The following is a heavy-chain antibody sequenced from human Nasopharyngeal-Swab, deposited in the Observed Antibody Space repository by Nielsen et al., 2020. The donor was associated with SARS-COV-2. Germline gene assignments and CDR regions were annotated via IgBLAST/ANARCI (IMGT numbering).Heavy chain of an antibody. Sequence: WIRQPPGKGLEWVAVISYDGINKYYADSVKGRFTISRDNSKNTLYLQMNSLRSEDTAVYYCANILTGYYGSVGFDYWGQGTLVTVSS. CDR2: ISYDGINK. CDR3: ANILTGYYGSVGFDY. D-gene: IGHD3-9*01. V-gene: IGHV3-30*18. J-gene: IGHJ4*02.